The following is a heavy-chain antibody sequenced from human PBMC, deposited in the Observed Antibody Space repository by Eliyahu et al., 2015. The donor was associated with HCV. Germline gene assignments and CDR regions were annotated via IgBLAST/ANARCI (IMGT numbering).Heavy chain of an antibody. CDR3: ARIRFCGSSSCYSGEFDY. J-gene: IGHJ4*02. Sequence: EVQLVESGGSVVRPGGSLRLSCAASGFPFEXHAMTWVRQAPGKGLGWVAGINWNGGSTGYADSVKGRLTISRDNAKNSLYLQMNSLRAEDTALYYCARIRFCGSSSCYSGEFDYWGRGTLVTVSS. V-gene: IGHV3-20*04. CDR1: GFPFEXHA. CDR2: INWNGGST. D-gene: IGHD2-2*02.